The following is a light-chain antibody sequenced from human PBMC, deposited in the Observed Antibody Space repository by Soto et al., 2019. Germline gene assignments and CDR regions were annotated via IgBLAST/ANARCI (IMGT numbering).Light chain of an antibody. CDR3: CSSAGGRSPYV. Sequence: SALTQPASVSGSPGQSITISCTGTTSDVGSYDLVSWYQQHPGKAPKIMIYEVSKRPSGDSNRFSGSKSGNTASLTISGLQAEDEADYYCCSSAGGRSPYVFGTGTKLTVL. V-gene: IGLV2-23*02. CDR1: TSDVGSYDL. J-gene: IGLJ1*01. CDR2: EVS.